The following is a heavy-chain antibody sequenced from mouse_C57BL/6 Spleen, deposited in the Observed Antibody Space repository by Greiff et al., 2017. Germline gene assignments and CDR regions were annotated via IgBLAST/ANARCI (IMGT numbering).Heavy chain of an antibody. Sequence: VQLQQSGAELVRPGTSVQVSCTASGYAFTNYLIEWVQQRPEQGLEWIGVINPGGGGPNYNQKFKGKATLTADKSSNTAYMQLSSLTSEDSAVYFCARSGSVYALDYWGQGTSVTVSS. CDR2: INPGGGGP. J-gene: IGHJ4*01. V-gene: IGHV1-54*01. CDR3: ARSGSVYALDY. D-gene: IGHD3-1*01. CDR1: GYAFTNYL.